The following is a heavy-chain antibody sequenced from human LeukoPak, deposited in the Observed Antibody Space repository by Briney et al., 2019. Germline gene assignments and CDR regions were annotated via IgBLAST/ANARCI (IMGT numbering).Heavy chain of an antibody. D-gene: IGHD6-13*01. J-gene: IGHJ4*02. CDR1: GFTFSRYG. CDR2: ISYDGSNK. CDR3: ARDTGYSSPYYYFDY. V-gene: IGHV3-30*03. Sequence: PGRSLRLSCAASGFTFSRYGMHWVRQAPGKGLEWPAVISYDGSNKYYADSVKGRFTISRDNSKNTLYLQLNSLRAEDTAVFYCARDTGYSSPYYYFDYWGQGTLVTVSS.